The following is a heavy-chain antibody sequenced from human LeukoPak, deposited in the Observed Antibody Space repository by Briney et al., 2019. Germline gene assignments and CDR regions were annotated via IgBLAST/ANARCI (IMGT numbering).Heavy chain of an antibody. Sequence: GGSLRLSCAASVFTFSSYAMSWVRQAPGKGLEWVSAISGSGGSTYYADSVKGRFTISRDNSKNTLYLQTNSLRAEDTAVYYCANLPYGDYVGYFDYWGQGTLVTVSS. D-gene: IGHD4-17*01. J-gene: IGHJ4*02. V-gene: IGHV3-23*01. CDR2: ISGSGGST. CDR3: ANLPYGDYVGYFDY. CDR1: VFTFSSYA.